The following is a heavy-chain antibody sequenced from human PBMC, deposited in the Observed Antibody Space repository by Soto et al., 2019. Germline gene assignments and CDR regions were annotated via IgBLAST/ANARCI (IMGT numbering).Heavy chain of an antibody. CDR1: GFTFSSYS. V-gene: IGHV3-48*01. CDR2: ISSSSSTI. J-gene: IGHJ6*03. D-gene: IGHD2-2*01. CDR3: ARAAVDYCSSTSCQGIQYYYYYYMDV. Sequence: GGSLRLSCAASGFTFSSYSMNWVRQAPGKGLEWVSYISSSSSTIYYADSVKGRFTISRDNAKNSLYLQMNSLRAEDTAVYYCARAAVDYCSSTSCQGIQYYYYYYMDVWGKGTTVTVSS.